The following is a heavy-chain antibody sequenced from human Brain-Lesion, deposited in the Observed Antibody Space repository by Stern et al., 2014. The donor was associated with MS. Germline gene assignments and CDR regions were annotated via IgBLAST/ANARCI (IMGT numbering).Heavy chain of an antibody. Sequence: VQLVQSGAEVKKPGASVKVSCKASGYTLTEFSMQWVRQAPRQGLEWMGGFDPEDGETIYAQKFQGRVTMTEDTSTDSAYMDLSSLRSEDTAVYYCATLSPGAGGNYYRHFDYWGQGTLVTVSS. V-gene: IGHV1-24*01. CDR3: ATLSPGAGGNYYRHFDY. D-gene: IGHD1-26*01. CDR1: GYTLTEFS. CDR2: FDPEDGET. J-gene: IGHJ4*02.